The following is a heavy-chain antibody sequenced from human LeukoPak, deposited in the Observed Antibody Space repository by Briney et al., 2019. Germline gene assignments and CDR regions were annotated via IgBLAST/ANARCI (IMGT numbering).Heavy chain of an antibody. CDR2: INQDRSEK. CDR1: GFIYRNYC. J-gene: IGHJ4*02. V-gene: IGHV3-7*05. Sequence: PGRTLRLLCAASGFIYRNYCMTWVRQAPGKALGWVANINQDRSEKYYAYSVKGRFTISRDNAKNSLYLQMNSLRPEDTAVYYCARGTYYYDYWGQGTLVTVSS. CDR3: ARGTYYYDY.